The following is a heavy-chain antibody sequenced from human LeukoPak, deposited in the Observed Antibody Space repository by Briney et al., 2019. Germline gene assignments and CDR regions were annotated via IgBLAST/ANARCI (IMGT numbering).Heavy chain of an antibody. CDR2: IIPIFGTA. CDR3: ARDQGYYYDSSGRDAFDI. Sequence: SVKVSCKASGGTFSSYAISWVRQAPGQGLEWMGGIIPIFGTANYAQKFQGRVTITTDESTSTAYMELSSLRSEDTAVYYCARDQGYYYDSSGRDAFDIWGQGTMVTVSS. V-gene: IGHV1-69*05. D-gene: IGHD3-22*01. CDR1: GGTFSSYA. J-gene: IGHJ3*02.